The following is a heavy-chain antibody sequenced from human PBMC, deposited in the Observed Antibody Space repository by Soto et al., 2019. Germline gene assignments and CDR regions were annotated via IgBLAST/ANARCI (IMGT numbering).Heavy chain of an antibody. CDR2: INHSGST. J-gene: IGHJ5*02. V-gene: IGHV4-34*01. CDR3: ARGQQWLVVFRFDP. Sequence: SETLSLTCAVYGGSFSGYYWSWIRQPPGKGLEWIGEINHSGSTNYNPSLKSRFTLSVDTSKNQFSLKLSSVTAADTAVYYCARGQQWLVVFRFDPWGQGTLVTVSS. D-gene: IGHD6-19*01. CDR1: GGSFSGYY.